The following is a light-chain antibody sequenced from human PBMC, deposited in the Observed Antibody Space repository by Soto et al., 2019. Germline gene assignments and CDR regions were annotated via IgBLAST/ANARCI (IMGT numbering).Light chain of an antibody. CDR1: QSVSSSY. CDR2: GAS. J-gene: IGKJ2*01. CDR3: QQYGSSPLYT. Sequence: EIVVTQSVGTLSLSPGERATLSCRASQSVSSSYLAWYQQKPGQAPTLLIYGASTRATGIPDRFSGSGSGTDFTLTISRLEPEDFAVYYCQQYGSSPLYTFGQGTK. V-gene: IGKV3-20*01.